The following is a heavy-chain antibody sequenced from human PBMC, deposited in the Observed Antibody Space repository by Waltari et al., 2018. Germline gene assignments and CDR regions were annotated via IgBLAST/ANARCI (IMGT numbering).Heavy chain of an antibody. D-gene: IGHD4-17*01. CDR3: ATVTPVDY. CDR1: GGSISSSSDS. V-gene: IGHV4-39*07. CDR2: IYYSGST. Sequence: QLQLQESGPGLVKPSETLSLTCTVSGGSISSSSDSWGWIRQPPGKGLEWIGSIYYSGSTYSHPPLKSRVTISVDTSKNPFSLKLSSVTAADTAVYYWATVTPVDYWGQGTLVTVSS. J-gene: IGHJ4*02.